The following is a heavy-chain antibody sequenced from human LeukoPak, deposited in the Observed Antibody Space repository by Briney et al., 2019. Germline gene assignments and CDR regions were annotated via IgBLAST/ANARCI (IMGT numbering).Heavy chain of an antibody. D-gene: IGHD3-22*01. Sequence: ASVKVSCKASGGTFSSYAIRWVRQAPGQGLEWMGRIIPILGIANYAQKFQGRVTITADKSTSTAYMELSSLRSEDTAVYYCARADYDSSGYYSDYWGQGTLVTVSS. CDR1: GGTFSSYA. V-gene: IGHV1-69*04. CDR3: ARADYDSSGYYSDY. CDR2: IIPILGIA. J-gene: IGHJ4*02.